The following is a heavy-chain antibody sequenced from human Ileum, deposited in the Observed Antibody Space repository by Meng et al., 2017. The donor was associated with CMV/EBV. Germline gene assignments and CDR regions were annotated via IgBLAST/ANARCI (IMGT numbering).Heavy chain of an antibody. CDR3: AKALSVWTPFDA. V-gene: IGHV3-23*01. Sequence: CDASGFRFSDYEMTWVRQAPGKGLECVSTISSGGGSTYTADSVRGRFTISRDNSRNTLYLQMNSLTVEDTAVYFCAKALSVWTPFDAWGQGTLVTVSS. J-gene: IGHJ5*02. CDR1: GFRFSDYE. D-gene: IGHD5/OR15-5a*01. CDR2: ISSGGGST.